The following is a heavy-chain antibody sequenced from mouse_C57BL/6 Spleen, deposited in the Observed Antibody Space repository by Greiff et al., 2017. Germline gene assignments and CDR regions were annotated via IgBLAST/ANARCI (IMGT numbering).Heavy chain of an antibody. V-gene: IGHV1-18*01. CDR3: ARDYGSSYPAWFAY. J-gene: IGHJ3*01. D-gene: IGHD1-1*01. CDR2: INPNNGGT. CDR1: GYTFTDYN. Sequence: VQLQQSGPELVKPGASVKIPCKASGYTFTDYNMDWVKQSHGKSLEWIGDINPNNGGTIYNQKFKGKATLTVDKSSSTAYMELRSLTSEDTAVYYCARDYGSSYPAWFAYWGQGTLVTVSA.